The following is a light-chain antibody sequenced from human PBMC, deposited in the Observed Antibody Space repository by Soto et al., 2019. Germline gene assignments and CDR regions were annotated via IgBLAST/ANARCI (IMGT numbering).Light chain of an antibody. Sequence: EIVLMQSPGTLSLSPGERATLSCRASQYMTRTYIAWYQQKPGQAPRLLIYAASNRATGIPDKFSGSGSGADYSLTMSRLEPEDSAVYYCHQYDKAPRNFGQGTKVDIK. V-gene: IGKV3-20*01. CDR3: HQYDKAPRN. CDR1: QYMTRTY. J-gene: IGKJ2*01. CDR2: AAS.